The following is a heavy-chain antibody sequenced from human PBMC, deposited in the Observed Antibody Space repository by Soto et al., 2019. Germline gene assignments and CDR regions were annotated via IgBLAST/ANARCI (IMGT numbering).Heavy chain of an antibody. V-gene: IGHV5-51*01. CDR1: VYSFTSYW. CDR2: IYPGDSDT. J-gene: IGHJ3*02. Sequence: PGESLKISWKGFVYSFTSYWICWLRQMPGKGLEWMGIIYPGDSDTRYSPSFQGQVTISADKSISTAYLQWSSLKASDTAMYYCARPEILTGYYKANDAFDIWGQGTMVTVSS. D-gene: IGHD3-9*01. CDR3: ARPEILTGYYKANDAFDI.